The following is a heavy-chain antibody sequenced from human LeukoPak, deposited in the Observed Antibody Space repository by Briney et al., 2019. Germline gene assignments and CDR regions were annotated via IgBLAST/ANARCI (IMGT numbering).Heavy chain of an antibody. D-gene: IGHD3-9*01. CDR2: ISAYNGNT. V-gene: IGHV1-18*01. CDR1: GYTPTELS. J-gene: IGHJ5*02. Sequence: GASVKVSCKVSGYTPTELSMHWVRQAPGKGLEWMGWISAYNGNTNYAQKLQGRVTMTTDTSTSTAYMELRSLRSDDTAVYYCARGALRYSKADWFDPWGQGTLVTVSS. CDR3: ARGALRYSKADWFDP.